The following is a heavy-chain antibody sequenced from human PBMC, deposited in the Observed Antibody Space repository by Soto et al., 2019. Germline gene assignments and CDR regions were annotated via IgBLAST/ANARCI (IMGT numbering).Heavy chain of an antibody. CDR3: AKDLMNCSGDCYILGY. CDR2: IDGSGSST. Sequence: PVGSLRLSCAASGFTFSSCAMGWVRQAPGKGLEWVSTIDGSGSSTYYADSVKGRFSISRDNSKNTLYLQMDSLRAEDTAVYYCAKDLMNCSGDCYILGYWGHGTLVTVSS. D-gene: IGHD2-21*02. CDR1: GFTFSSCA. V-gene: IGHV3-23*01. J-gene: IGHJ4*01.